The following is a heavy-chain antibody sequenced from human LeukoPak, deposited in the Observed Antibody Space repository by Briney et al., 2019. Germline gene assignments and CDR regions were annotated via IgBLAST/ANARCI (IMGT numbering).Heavy chain of an antibody. CDR2: ISGSGGST. J-gene: IGHJ4*02. Sequence: GGSLRLSCAASGFTFTTYSINWVRQAPGKGLEWGSAISGSGGSTYYSDSVKGRFTISRDNSKNTLSLQMNSLRAEDTAVYYCAKNFYGDYNVFFDYWGQGTLVTVSS. CDR1: GFTFTTYS. V-gene: IGHV3-23*01. D-gene: IGHD4-17*01. CDR3: AKNFYGDYNVFFDY.